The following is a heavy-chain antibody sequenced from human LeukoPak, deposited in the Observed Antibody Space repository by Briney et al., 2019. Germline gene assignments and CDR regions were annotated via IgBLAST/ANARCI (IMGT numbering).Heavy chain of an antibody. D-gene: IGHD3-22*01. Sequence: GGSLRLSCAASGFTFSSYSMNWVRQAPGKGLEWVSSISSSSYKYYADSVKGRFTISRDNAKNSLYLQMNSLRAEDTAVYYCARDLVYVRDSSGYGDYWGQGTLVTVSS. CDR2: ISSSSYK. CDR3: ARDLVYVRDSSGYGDY. J-gene: IGHJ4*02. V-gene: IGHV3-21*01. CDR1: GFTFSSYS.